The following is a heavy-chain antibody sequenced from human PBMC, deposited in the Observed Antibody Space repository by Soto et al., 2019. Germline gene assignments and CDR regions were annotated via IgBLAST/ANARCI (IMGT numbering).Heavy chain of an antibody. CDR3: ARDAKKVTWYYGMDV. V-gene: IGHV4-59*01. D-gene: IGHD2-21*02. CDR1: GGSISSYY. Sequence: LSLTCTVSGGSISSYYWSWIRQPPGKGLEWIGHVFYSGSTEYNPSLKSRVTISVDTSKTQFSLKLSSVTAADTAVYYCARDAKKVTWYYGMDVWGQGTTVTVSS. CDR2: VFYSGST. J-gene: IGHJ6*02.